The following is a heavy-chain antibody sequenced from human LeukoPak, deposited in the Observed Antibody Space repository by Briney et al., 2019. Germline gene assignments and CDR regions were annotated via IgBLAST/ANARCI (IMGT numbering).Heavy chain of an antibody. Sequence: GGSLRLSCAVSGFTITSWSMNWVRQAPGKGLEWLSYISSGSSPIYYADSVKGRFTISRDNAKNSLFLQMNSLSAEDTAVYYCARWAGGGFDYWGQGTLVTVSS. CDR1: GFTITSWS. J-gene: IGHJ4*02. CDR2: ISSGSSPI. CDR3: ARWAGGGFDY. V-gene: IGHV3-48*04. D-gene: IGHD4-23*01.